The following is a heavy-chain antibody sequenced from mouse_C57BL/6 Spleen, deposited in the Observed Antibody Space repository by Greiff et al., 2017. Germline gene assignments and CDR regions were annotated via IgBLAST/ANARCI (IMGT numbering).Heavy chain of an antibody. CDR3: ARRGTPGAWFAY. V-gene: IGHV1-80*01. D-gene: IGHD3-3*01. CDR1: GYAFSSYC. CDR2: IYPGDGDT. Sequence: QVQLQQSGAELVKPGASVKISCKASGYAFSSYCMNWVKQRPGKGLEWIGQIYPGDGDTNYNGKFKGKATLTADKSSSTAYMQLSSLTSEDSAVYFCARRGTPGAWFAYWGQGTLVTVSA. J-gene: IGHJ3*01.